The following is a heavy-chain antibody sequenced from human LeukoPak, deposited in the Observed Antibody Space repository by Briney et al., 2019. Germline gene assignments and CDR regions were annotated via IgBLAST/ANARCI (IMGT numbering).Heavy chain of an antibody. CDR3: HPLSYVSN. CDR1: GFTFSSRL. CDR2: IKDDGTT. V-gene: IGHV3-74*01. D-gene: IGHD3-22*01. J-gene: IGHJ4*02. Sequence: GGSLRLSCAVSGFTFSSRLMHWVRQAPGKGLVWVALIKDDGTTNYADSVRGRFTASRDDAKNTVYLQMSSLRADDTAVYYCHPLSYVSNWGQGTLVTVSS.